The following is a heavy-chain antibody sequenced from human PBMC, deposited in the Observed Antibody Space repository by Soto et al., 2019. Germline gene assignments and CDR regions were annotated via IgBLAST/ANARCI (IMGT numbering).Heavy chain of an antibody. CDR3: GRGSGRYDGILRVDY. V-gene: IGHV3-53*02. CDR2: TYSGGNT. D-gene: IGHD2-15*01. J-gene: IGHJ4*02. CDR1: GFTVSSNY. Sequence: EVQLVETGGGLIQPGASLRLSCAASGFTVSSNYMNWVRQAPGKGLEWVSGTYSGGNTYYADSVKARFTISRDNSKNTLYLQMNGLRAEDTAVYYCGRGSGRYDGILRVDYWGQGTLVTVSS.